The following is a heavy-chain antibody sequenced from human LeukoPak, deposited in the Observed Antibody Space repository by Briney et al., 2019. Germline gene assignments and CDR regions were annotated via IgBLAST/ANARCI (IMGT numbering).Heavy chain of an antibody. CDR2: IYYSGTT. D-gene: IGHD2-21*02. V-gene: IGHV4-39*07. CDR3: ARQEVVTAFAPWDYYYYYMDV. CDR1: GGSISSTSYY. J-gene: IGHJ6*03. Sequence: PSETLSLTCNVSGGSISSTSYYWGWIRQPPGKGLEWIGTIYYSGTTYYNPSLKSRVTISVDTSKNQFSLRLSSVTAADTAVYYCARQEVVTAFAPWDYYYYYMDVWGKGTTVTISS.